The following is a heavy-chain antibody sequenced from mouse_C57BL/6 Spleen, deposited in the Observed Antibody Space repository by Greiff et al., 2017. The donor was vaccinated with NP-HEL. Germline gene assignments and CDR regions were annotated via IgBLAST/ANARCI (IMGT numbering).Heavy chain of an antibody. CDR3: AKTYDYDEYYFDY. CDR1: GFSLTSYG. CDR2: IWRGGST. V-gene: IGHV2-5*01. D-gene: IGHD2-4*01. J-gene: IGHJ2*01. Sequence: VMLVESGPGLVQPSQSLSITCTVSGFSLTSYGVHWVRQSPGKGLEWLGVIWRGGSTDYNAAFMSRLSITKDNSKSQVFFKMNSLKADDTAIYYCAKTYDYDEYYFDYWGQGTTLTVSS.